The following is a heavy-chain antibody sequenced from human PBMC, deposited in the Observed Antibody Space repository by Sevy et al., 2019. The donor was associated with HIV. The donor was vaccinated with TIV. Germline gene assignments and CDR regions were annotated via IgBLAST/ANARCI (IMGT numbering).Heavy chain of an antibody. CDR3: VKDVPMGRGPGAFDI. CDR1: GFTFSSYA. Sequence: GGSLRLSCSASGFTFSSYAMHWVRQAPGKGLEYVSAISSNGDSTYYADSVKGGFTISRDNSKNTLYLQMSSLRAEDTAGYYSVKDVPMGRGPGAFDIWGQGTMVTVSS. CDR2: ISSNGDST. D-gene: IGHD2-15*01. V-gene: IGHV3-64D*06. J-gene: IGHJ3*02.